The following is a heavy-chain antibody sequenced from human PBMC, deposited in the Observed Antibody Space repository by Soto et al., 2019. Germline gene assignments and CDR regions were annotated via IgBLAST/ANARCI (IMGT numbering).Heavy chain of an antibody. CDR3: TRGHRSTSTGTGAF. Sequence: PGGSLRLSCAASGFTFSMYWMHWVRQVPGKGPEWVSRINDDVSHTNYADSVKGRFTISRDNAKNTLYLQMNDLRAEDTAVYYCTRGHRSTSTGTGAFWGQGTLVTVSS. D-gene: IGHD1-1*01. J-gene: IGHJ4*02. V-gene: IGHV3-74*01. CDR1: GFTFSMYW. CDR2: INDDVSHT.